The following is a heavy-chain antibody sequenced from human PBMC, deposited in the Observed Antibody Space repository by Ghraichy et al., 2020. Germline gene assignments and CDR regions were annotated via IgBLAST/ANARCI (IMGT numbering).Heavy chain of an antibody. V-gene: IGHV1-18*01. J-gene: IGHJ4*02. CDR1: GYTFTSYG. CDR3: ARHRGAVRDFWSGYSKPYFDY. D-gene: IGHD3-3*01. CDR2: ISAYNGNT. Sequence: SVKVSCKASGYTFTSYGISWVRQAPGQGLEWMGWISAYNGNTNYAQKLQGRVTMTTDTSTSTAYMELRSLRSDDTAVYYCARHRGAVRDFWSGYSKPYFDYWGPGTLVTVSS.